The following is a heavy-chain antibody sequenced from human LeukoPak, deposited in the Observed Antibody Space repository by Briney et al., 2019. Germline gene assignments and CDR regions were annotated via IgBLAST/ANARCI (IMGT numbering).Heavy chain of an antibody. CDR2: ISNDGTRK. V-gene: IGHV3-30*18. CDR3: AKDLTELTLALNC. Sequence: PGGSLRLSCAASGFPFSSYGMAWVRQATGKGLEWMAVISNDGTRKYYADSVKGRFTISRDNSKNTLYLQMNSLRVEDMAVYYCAKDLTELTLALNCWGQGTLVTVSS. D-gene: IGHD3-9*01. CDR1: GFPFSSYG. J-gene: IGHJ4*02.